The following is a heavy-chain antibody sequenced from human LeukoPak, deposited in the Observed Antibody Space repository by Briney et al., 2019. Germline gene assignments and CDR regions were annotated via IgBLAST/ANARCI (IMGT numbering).Heavy chain of an antibody. CDR1: GASISGDSYY. J-gene: IGHJ4*02. V-gene: IGHV4-61*02. CDR2: IYTSGST. D-gene: IGHD6-19*01. CDR3: ARSSGWRTAEDY. Sequence: SETLSLTCTVSGASISGDSYYWSWIRQPAGKGLEWIGRIYTSGSTNYSPSLKSRVTISVDTSKNQFSLKLSSVTAADTAVYYCARSSGWRTAEDYWGQGTLVTVSS.